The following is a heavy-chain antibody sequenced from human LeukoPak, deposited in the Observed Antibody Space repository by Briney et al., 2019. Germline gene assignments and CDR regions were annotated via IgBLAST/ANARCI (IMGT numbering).Heavy chain of an antibody. J-gene: IGHJ3*01. D-gene: IGHD3-3*01. Sequence: SETLSLTCIVSGGSINSHYWSWIRQTPGKGLEWIGYIYYSGSTYYNPSLKSRVTISVDTSKNQFSLKLSSVTAADTAVYYCARNSNNYDFWSGYYGPLGGRLDFVAFDVWGQGTMVTVSS. CDR2: IYYSGST. CDR3: ARNSNNYDFWSGYYGPLGGRLDFVAFDV. V-gene: IGHV4-59*08. CDR1: GGSINSHY.